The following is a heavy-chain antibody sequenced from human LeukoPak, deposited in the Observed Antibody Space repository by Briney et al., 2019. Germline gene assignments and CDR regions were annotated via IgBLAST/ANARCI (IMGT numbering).Heavy chain of an antibody. Sequence: SETLSLTCTVSGYSISSGYYWGWIRQPPGKGLEWIGIIHHSGSTYYNPSLKSRVTISIDTSKNQFSLRLSSVTAADTAVYYCARDHYYDIHGYYYLDFWGQGTLVTVSS. CDR1: GYSISSGYY. D-gene: IGHD3-22*01. CDR2: IHHSGST. V-gene: IGHV4-38-2*02. J-gene: IGHJ4*02. CDR3: ARDHYYDIHGYYYLDF.